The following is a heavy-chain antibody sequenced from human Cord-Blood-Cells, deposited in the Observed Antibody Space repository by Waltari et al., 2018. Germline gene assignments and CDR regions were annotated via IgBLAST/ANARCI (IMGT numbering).Heavy chain of an antibody. CDR2: INPNSGGT. J-gene: IGHJ3*02. D-gene: IGHD3-9*01. CDR1: GYTFTGYY. Sequence: QVQLVQSGAGVKKPGASVQDSCTASGYTFTGYYMHWVRPAPGQGLEWMGWINPNSGGTNYAQKFQGWVTMTRDTSISTAYMELSRLRSDDTAVYYCARAYYDILTGYLGGAFDIWGQGTMVTVSS. V-gene: IGHV1-2*04. CDR3: ARAYYDILTGYLGGAFDI.